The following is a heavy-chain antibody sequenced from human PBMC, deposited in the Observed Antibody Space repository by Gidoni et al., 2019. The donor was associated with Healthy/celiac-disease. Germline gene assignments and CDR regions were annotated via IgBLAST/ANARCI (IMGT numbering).Heavy chain of an antibody. D-gene: IGHD3-3*01. Sequence: EVQLLESGGGLVQPGGSLRLSCAASGFTFSSYALSWVRQAPGKGLEWVSAISGSGGSTYYADSVKGRFTISRDNSKNTLYLQMNSLRAEDTAVYYCAKDKSTYYDFWSGYSYYGMDVWGQGTTVTVSS. CDR3: AKDKSTYYDFWSGYSYYGMDV. J-gene: IGHJ6*02. V-gene: IGHV3-23*01. CDR2: ISGSGGST. CDR1: GFTFSSYA.